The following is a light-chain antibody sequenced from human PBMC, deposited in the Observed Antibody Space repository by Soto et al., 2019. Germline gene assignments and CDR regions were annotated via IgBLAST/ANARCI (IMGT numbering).Light chain of an antibody. V-gene: IGKV1-5*03. J-gene: IGKJ2*01. CDR2: QAS. CDR1: QSIRTL. CDR3: KQYNSYT. Sequence: DVQMTQSPSTLSASVGDRVTITCRASQSIRTLLAWYQQIPGKAPKLLIYQASSLQSGVPSRFSGSGSGTEFTLTISSLQPDEFATYYCKQYNSYTFGQGTKLEIK.